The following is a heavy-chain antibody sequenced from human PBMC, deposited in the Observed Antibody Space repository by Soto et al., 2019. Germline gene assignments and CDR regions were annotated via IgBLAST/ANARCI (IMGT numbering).Heavy chain of an antibody. D-gene: IGHD3-9*01. V-gene: IGHV3-23*01. CDR2: ISGSGGST. CDR1: GCTCGSYA. CDR3: AKEKDYDMLTGEPNYDYYGLDV. J-gene: IGHJ6*02. Sequence: SPRRWCGAAGCTCGSYAGSWVRQAPEKGLEWVSAISGSGGSTYYADSVKGRFTISRDNSKNTLYLQMNSLRAEDTAVYYCAKEKDYDMLTGEPNYDYYGLDVWGQGTTVTV.